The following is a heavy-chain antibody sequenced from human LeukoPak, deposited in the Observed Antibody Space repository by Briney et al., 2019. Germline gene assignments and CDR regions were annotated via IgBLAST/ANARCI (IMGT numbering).Heavy chain of an antibody. J-gene: IGHJ4*02. CDR3: AKGPFTVYSSSWYGGYYFDY. D-gene: IGHD6-13*01. CDR1: GFTFSSYA. Sequence: PGGSLRLSCAASGFTFSSYAMSWVRQAPGKGLEWVSFISPSADRTSNADSVEGRFTISRDNPRNTLYLQMNSLRDEDTAVYYCAKGPFTVYSSSWYGGYYFDYWGQGTLVTVSS. CDR2: ISPSADRT. V-gene: IGHV3-23*01.